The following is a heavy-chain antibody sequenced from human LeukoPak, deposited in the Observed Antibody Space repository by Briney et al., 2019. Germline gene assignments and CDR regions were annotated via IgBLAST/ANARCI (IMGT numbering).Heavy chain of an antibody. D-gene: IGHD3-10*01. J-gene: IGHJ5*02. CDR1: GYTFTNYG. CDR3: AREGKYYGSGSYAELDP. V-gene: IGHV1-18*01. Sequence: GASVKVSCKASGYTFTNYGISWVRQAPGQGLEWMGWISAYNGNTNYAQKLQGRVTMTTDTSTSTAYMELSSLRSEDTAVYYCAREGKYYGSGSYAELDPWGQGTLVTVSS. CDR2: ISAYNGNT.